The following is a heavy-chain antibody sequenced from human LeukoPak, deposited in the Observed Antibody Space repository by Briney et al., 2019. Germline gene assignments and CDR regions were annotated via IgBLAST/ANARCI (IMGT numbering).Heavy chain of an antibody. CDR3: ARGLSLRSYDFWSGYYTAGHNYYYYGMDV. J-gene: IGHJ6*02. Sequence: GGSLRLSCAASGFTFSSYGMHWVRQAPGKGLEWVAVIWYDGSNKYYADSVKGRFTISRDNSKNTLYLQMNSLRAEDTAVYYCARGLSLRSYDFWSGYYTAGHNYYYYGMDVWGQGTTVTVSS. CDR1: GFTFSSYG. V-gene: IGHV3-33*01. CDR2: IWYDGSNK. D-gene: IGHD3-3*01.